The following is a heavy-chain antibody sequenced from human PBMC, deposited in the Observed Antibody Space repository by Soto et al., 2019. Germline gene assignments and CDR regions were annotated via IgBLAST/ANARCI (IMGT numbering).Heavy chain of an antibody. V-gene: IGHV3-23*01. D-gene: IGHD2-15*01. CDR2: ISGSGGST. CDR3: AKGCCSGGSCYPTPFYHDY. CDR1: GFTFSSYA. J-gene: IGHJ4*02. Sequence: EVQLLESGGGLVQPGGSLRLSCAASGFTFSSYAMSWVRQAPGKGLEWVSAISGSGGSTYYADSVKGRFTISRDNSKNTLYLQMNSLRAEDTAVYYCAKGCCSGGSCYPTPFYHDYWGQGTLVTVSS.